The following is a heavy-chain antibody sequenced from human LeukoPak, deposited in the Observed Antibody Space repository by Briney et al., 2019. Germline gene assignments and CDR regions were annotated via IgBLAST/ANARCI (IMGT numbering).Heavy chain of an antibody. V-gene: IGHV3-48*01. J-gene: IGHJ4*02. Sequence: GGSLRLSCAVSGFTFSNYWMSWVRQAPGKGLEWISFISPSNTIYYADSVKGRFTISRDNAQNSLYLQMNSLSAEDTAVYHCATGNYNSGSYGSGFWGQGTLVTVSS. CDR3: ATGNYNSGSYGSGF. CDR1: GFTFSNYW. CDR2: ISPSNTI. D-gene: IGHD3-10*01.